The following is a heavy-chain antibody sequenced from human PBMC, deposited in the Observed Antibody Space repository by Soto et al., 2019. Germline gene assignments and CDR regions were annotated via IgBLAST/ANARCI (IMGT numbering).Heavy chain of an antibody. CDR1: GYSFTNYG. D-gene: IGHD3-22*01. J-gene: IGHJ6*02. CDR2: ISAYNGKT. V-gene: IGHV1-18*01. Sequence: QVQLVQSGAEVKKPGASVKVSCKTSGYSFTNYGISWVRQAPGQGLEWMGWISAYNGKTNYAQKLQGRVTMTTDTSTRTAYVELRNLISDDTAVYYCARDGPSSVIPFFYGMDVWGQGTTVTVSS. CDR3: ARDGPSSVIPFFYGMDV.